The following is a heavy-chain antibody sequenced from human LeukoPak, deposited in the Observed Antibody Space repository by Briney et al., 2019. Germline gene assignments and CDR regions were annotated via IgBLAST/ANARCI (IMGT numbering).Heavy chain of an antibody. Sequence: GGSLRLSCAASGFTFSSYAMHWVRQAPGKGLEWVAVISYDGSNKYYADSVKGRFTISRDNSKNTLFLQMNSLRAEDTAVYYCAKEDGSSLDYWGQGTLVTVSS. V-gene: IGHV3-30*04. D-gene: IGHD6-13*01. CDR2: ISYDGSNK. CDR1: GFTFSSYA. CDR3: AKEDGSSLDY. J-gene: IGHJ4*02.